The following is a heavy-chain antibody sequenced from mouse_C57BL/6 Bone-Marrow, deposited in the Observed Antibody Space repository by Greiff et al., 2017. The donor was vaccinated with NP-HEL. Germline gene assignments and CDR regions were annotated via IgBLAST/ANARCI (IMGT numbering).Heavy chain of an antibody. Sequence: EVQLQQSGAELVRPGASVKLSCTASGFNIKDYYMHWVKQRPEQGLEWIGRIDPEDGDTEYAPKFPGKATMTADTSSNTAYLQLSSLTSEDTAVYYCTTTVVADWCFDVWGTGTTVTVSS. J-gene: IGHJ1*03. CDR3: TTTVVADWCFDV. CDR1: GFNIKDYY. CDR2: IDPEDGDT. V-gene: IGHV14-1*01. D-gene: IGHD1-1*01.